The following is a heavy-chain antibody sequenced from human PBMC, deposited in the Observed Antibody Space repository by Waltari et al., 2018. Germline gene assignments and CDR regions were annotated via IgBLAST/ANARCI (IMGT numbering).Heavy chain of an antibody. CDR3: AKALNIVVGGFDY. V-gene: IGHV3-30*18. CDR2: IWYDGSKK. D-gene: IGHD2-21*01. J-gene: IGHJ4*02. CDR1: GFTFSSYG. Sequence: QVQLVESGGGVVQPGRSLRLSCAASGFTFSSYGMHWVRQAPGKGLEWVAVIWYDGSKKYYADSVKGRFTISRDNSKNTLYLQMNSLRAEDTAVYYCAKALNIVVGGFDYWGQGTLVTVSS.